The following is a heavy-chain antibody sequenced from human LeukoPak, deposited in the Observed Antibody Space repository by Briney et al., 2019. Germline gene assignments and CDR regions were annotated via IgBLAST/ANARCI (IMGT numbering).Heavy chain of an antibody. CDR3: ARTAGRTFDY. CDR1: GYTFTSYF. V-gene: IGHV1-46*01. Sequence: GESLKISCKGSGYTFTSYFMHWVRQAPGQGLEWMGIINPSGGSTSYAQKFQGRVTMTRDTSTSTVYMELSSLRSEDTAVYYCARTAGRTFDYWGQGTLVTVSS. J-gene: IGHJ4*02. CDR2: INPSGGST. D-gene: IGHD6-6*01.